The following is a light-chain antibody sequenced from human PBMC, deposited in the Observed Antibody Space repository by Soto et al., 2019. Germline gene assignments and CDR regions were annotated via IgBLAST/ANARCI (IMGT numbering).Light chain of an antibody. Sequence: DIQITQSASSLSASVGDRVTITCRTSQSVSGHLNWYQQEPGKAPKLLIYAASSLQSGVPSRFSGSGSGTDFSLTISSLQPEDFATYYCQQTYTSPRTFGQGTKVDIK. J-gene: IGKJ1*01. CDR2: AAS. CDR1: QSVSGH. V-gene: IGKV1-39*01. CDR3: QQTYTSPRT.